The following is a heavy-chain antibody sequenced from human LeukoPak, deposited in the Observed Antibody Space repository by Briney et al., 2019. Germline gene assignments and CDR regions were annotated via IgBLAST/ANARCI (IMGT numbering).Heavy chain of an antibody. V-gene: IGHV3-74*01. CDR2: INTDGSST. D-gene: IGHD2-2*01. J-gene: IGHJ6*03. CDR1: GFTFSSYW. CDR3: ARRGCSSTSCYYYYYYMDV. Sequence: GGSLRLSCAASGFTFSSYWMHWVRQAPGKGLVWVSRINTDGSSTSYADSVKGRFTISRDNAKNTLYLQMNSLRAEDTAVYYCARRGCSSTSCYYYYYYMDVWGKGTTVTVSS.